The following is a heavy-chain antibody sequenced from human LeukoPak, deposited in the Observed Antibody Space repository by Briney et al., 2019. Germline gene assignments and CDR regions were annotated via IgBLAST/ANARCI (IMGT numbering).Heavy chain of an antibody. CDR3: ARDERRCSADTCYPFDY. D-gene: IGHD2-15*01. Sequence: GGSLRLSCAAAGFTFSHYAMNWVRQAPGKGLEWVSSSSSDSNYIYYADSVKGRFTISRDNAKNSLYLQMNSLRAEDTAVYYCARDERRCSADTCYPFDYWGQGTLVTVSS. CDR2: SSSDSNYI. J-gene: IGHJ4*02. V-gene: IGHV3-21*01. CDR1: GFTFSHYA.